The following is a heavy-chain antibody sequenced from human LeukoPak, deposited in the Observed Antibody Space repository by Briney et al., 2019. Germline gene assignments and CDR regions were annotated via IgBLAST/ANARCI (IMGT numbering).Heavy chain of an antibody. Sequence: PGRSLRLSCAASGFTFSNYAMHWVRQAPGKGLEWVAFMSYDGSDKYYADSVKGRFTISRDNSKSTLYLQMNSLRAEDTAVYYCAKDEPGTYSPSDYWGQGTLVTVFS. CDR3: AKDEPGTYSPSDY. D-gene: IGHD3-10*01. V-gene: IGHV3-30*18. CDR1: GFTFSNYA. J-gene: IGHJ4*02. CDR2: MSYDGSDK.